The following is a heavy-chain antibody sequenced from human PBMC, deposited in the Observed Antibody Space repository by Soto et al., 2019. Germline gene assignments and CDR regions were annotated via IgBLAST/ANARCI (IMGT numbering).Heavy chain of an antibody. J-gene: IGHJ4*02. CDR2: IDPSDSQT. D-gene: IGHD3-22*01. V-gene: IGHV5-10-1*01. Sequence: PGESLKISCKGSGDSIAGYGITWVRTPQGKGLEWMGRIDPSDSQTYYSPSFRGHVTISATKSITTVFLQWSSLRASDTAMYYCARQIYDSDTGPNFQYYFDSWGQGTPVTVSS. CDR1: GDSIAGYG. CDR3: ARQIYDSDTGPNFQYYFDS.